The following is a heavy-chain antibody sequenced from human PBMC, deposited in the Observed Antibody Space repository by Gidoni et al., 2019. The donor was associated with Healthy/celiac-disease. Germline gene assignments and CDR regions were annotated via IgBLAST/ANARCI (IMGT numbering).Heavy chain of an antibody. CDR2: IRSKAYGGTT. Sequence: EVQLVESGGGLVQPGRSLRLSCTASGFTFGDYAMSWFRQAPGKGLEWVGFIRSKAYGGTTEYAASVKGRFTISRDDSKSIAYLQMNSLKTEDTAVYYCTRDSSGSYYPTYFDYWGQGTLVTVSS. CDR3: TRDSSGSYYPTYFDY. V-gene: IGHV3-49*03. D-gene: IGHD1-26*01. CDR1: GFTFGDYA. J-gene: IGHJ4*02.